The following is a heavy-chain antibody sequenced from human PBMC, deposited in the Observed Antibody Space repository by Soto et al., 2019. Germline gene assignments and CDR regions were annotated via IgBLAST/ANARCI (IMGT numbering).Heavy chain of an antibody. J-gene: IGHJ2*01. Sequence: EVQLVESGGGLVQPGGSLRLSCVASGFTFSNYWMGWVRQAPGKGLEWVANIRQDGGDKRDLDSVKGRFTISRDNAQNSLYLQMNSLRAEDTDVYYCARIDCGGNCYSRSWYFDIWGRSTLVTVSS. D-gene: IGHD2-21*02. CDR1: GFTFSNYW. CDR2: IRQDGGDK. V-gene: IGHV3-7*03. CDR3: ARIDCGGNCYSRSWYFDI.